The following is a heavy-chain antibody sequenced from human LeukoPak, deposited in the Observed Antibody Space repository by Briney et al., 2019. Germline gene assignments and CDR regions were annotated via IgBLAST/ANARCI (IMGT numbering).Heavy chain of an antibody. V-gene: IGHV1-69*05. CDR2: IIPIFGTA. CDR3: ARDRHISYYYDSSGYMGNWFDP. CDR1: GGTFSSYA. J-gene: IGHJ5*02. D-gene: IGHD3-22*01. Sequence: SVKVSCKASGGTFSSYAISWVRQAPGQGLEWMGGIIPIFGTANYAQKFQGRVTMTRDTSTSTVYMELSSLRSEDTAVYYCARDRHISYYYDSSGYMGNWFDPWGQGTLVTVSS.